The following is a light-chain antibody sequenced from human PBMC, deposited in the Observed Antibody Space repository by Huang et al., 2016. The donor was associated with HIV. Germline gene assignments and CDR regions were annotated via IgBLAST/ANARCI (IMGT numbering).Light chain of an antibody. CDR3: QQYSSWRT. CDR1: QTIINW. CDR2: KAS. V-gene: IGKV1-5*03. Sequence: DIHMTQSPSTLSASVGGRVTITCLASQTIINWMAWYQQKPGKAPNLRNYKASTLETGVPSSFGGRRSVTKCTITINSMQPDDFATYYCQQYSSWRTCGQGTKVE. J-gene: IGKJ1*01.